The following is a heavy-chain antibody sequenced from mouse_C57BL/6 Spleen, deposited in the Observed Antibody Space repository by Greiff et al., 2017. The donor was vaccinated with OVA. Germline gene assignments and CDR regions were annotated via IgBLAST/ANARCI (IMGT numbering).Heavy chain of an antibody. CDR1: GFTFSSYA. V-gene: IGHV5-9-1*02. CDR3: TRDHYGTPFDY. J-gene: IGHJ2*01. CDR2: ISSGGDYI. D-gene: IGHD2-1*01. Sequence: EVQVVESGEGLVKPGGSLKLSCAASGFTFSSYAMSWVRQTPEKRLEWVAYISSGGDYIYYADTVKGRFTISRDNARNTLYLQMSSLKSEDTAMYYCTRDHYGTPFDYWGQGTTLTVSS.